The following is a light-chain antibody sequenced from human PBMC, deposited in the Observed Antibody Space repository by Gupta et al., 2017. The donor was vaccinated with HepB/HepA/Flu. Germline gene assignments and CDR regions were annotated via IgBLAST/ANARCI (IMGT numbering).Light chain of an antibody. V-gene: IGKV1-5*03. CDR3: QQYDSSLYT. CDR2: KAS. CDR1: QSIRNW. J-gene: IGKJ2*01. Sequence: GYRVTITCRASQSIRNWLAWYQQKPGKAPKLLIYKASSLESGVPSRFSGSGSETEFTLTISSLQPEDFATYYCQQYDSSLYTFGQGTKVEIK.